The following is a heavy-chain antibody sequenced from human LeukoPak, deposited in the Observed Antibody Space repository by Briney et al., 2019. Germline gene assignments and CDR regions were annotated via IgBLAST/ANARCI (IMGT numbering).Heavy chain of an antibody. D-gene: IGHD5-18*01. Sequence: GGSLRLSCAASGFTFSSYWMSWVRQAPGKGLEWVSYISSSSGYTNYADSVKGRFTISRDNAKNSLYLQMNSLRAEDTAVYYCARERRGYSYGYGAFDIWGQGTMVTVSS. CDR3: ARERRGYSYGYGAFDI. CDR2: ISSSSGYT. J-gene: IGHJ3*02. V-gene: IGHV3-11*05. CDR1: GFTFSSYW.